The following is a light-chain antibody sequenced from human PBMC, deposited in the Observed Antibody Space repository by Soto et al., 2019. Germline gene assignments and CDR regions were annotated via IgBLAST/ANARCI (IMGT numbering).Light chain of an antibody. J-gene: IGKJ5*01. Sequence: EIVLTQSPGTLSLSPGERATLSCRASQSVNSRLAWYQQKPGQAPRLLIYGASSRATGIPDRFSGSGSGTDFTLTISRLEPEDFAVYYCQQYGSSPWITFGQGTRLEIK. CDR1: QSVNSR. CDR2: GAS. CDR3: QQYGSSPWIT. V-gene: IGKV3-20*01.